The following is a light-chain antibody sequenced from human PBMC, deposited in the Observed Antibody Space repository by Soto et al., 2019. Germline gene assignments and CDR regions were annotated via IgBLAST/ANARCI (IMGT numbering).Light chain of an antibody. CDR1: QSIMDNY. V-gene: IGKV3-20*01. Sequence: EIVLTQSPGTLSLSPGEIATLYFRASQSIMDNYLAWYQQRPGQSPRLLISGASNRATCIPDRFSGSGSATDFTLTISRLEPEDFALYYCQQYGDSPITFGPGTRLEIK. J-gene: IGKJ5*01. CDR2: GAS. CDR3: QQYGDSPIT.